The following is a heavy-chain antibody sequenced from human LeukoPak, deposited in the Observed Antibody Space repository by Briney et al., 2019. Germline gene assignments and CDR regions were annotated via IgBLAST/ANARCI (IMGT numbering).Heavy chain of an antibody. J-gene: IGHJ4*02. D-gene: IGHD4-23*01. CDR1: GYSIRSGYY. Sequence: KPSETLSLTCTVSGYSIRSGYYWGWIRQPPGKGLEWTGSIYHSGSTYYNPSLRSRVTISVETSKNQFSLKLSSVTAADTAVYYCARVVYGGNSYFDYWGQGTLVTVSS. V-gene: IGHV4-38-2*02. CDR2: IYHSGST. CDR3: ARVVYGGNSYFDY.